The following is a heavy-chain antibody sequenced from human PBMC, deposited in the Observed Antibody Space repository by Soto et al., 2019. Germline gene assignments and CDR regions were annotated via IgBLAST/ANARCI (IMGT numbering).Heavy chain of an antibody. V-gene: IGHV3-23*01. CDR2: ISGSGGST. Sequence: GGSLRLSCAASGFTFSSYAMSWVRQAPGKGLEWVSAISGSGGSTYYADSVKGRFTISRDNSKNTLYLQMNSLRAEDTAVYYCAKEYLTFGGVIVRGGPFDYWGQGTLVTVSS. CDR3: AKEYLTFGGVIVRGGPFDY. D-gene: IGHD3-16*02. CDR1: GFTFSSYA. J-gene: IGHJ4*02.